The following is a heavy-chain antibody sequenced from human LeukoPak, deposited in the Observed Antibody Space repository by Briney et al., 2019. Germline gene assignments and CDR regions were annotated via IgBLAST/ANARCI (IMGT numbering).Heavy chain of an antibody. J-gene: IGHJ4*02. CDR2: IFSSGST. Sequence: PSETLSLTCSVSGGSISSYYWSWIRQPPGKGLEWIGCIFSSGSTNYNPSLKNRVTISLDTSKNQFSLKLSSVTAADTAVYYCATQARMVGATGYFDYWGQGTLVTVSS. CDR3: ATQARMVGATGYFDY. D-gene: IGHD1-26*01. V-gene: IGHV4-59*08. CDR1: GGSISSYY.